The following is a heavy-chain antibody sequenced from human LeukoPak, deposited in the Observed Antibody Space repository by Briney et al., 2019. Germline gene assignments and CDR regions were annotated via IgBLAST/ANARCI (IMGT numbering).Heavy chain of an antibody. J-gene: IGHJ4*02. CDR3: ARLLKYFDSDS. CDR2: IYYSGAT. V-gene: IGHV4-59*05. CDR1: GGSISSYY. D-gene: IGHD3-9*01. Sequence: SETLSLTCTVSGGSISSYYRSWIRHPPGKGLEWIGSIYYSGATYHNPSLKSRITISVDTSTNQFSLKLSSVTAADTAVYYCARLLKYFDSDSWGQGTLVTVSS.